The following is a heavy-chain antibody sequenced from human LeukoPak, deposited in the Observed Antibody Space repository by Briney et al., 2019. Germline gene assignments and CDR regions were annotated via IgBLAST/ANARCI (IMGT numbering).Heavy chain of an antibody. CDR2: ISYDGSNK. J-gene: IGHJ4*02. Sequence: PGGSLRLSCAASGFTFSSYAMHWVRQAPGKGLEWVAVISYDGSNKYYADSVKGRFTISRDNSKNTLYLQMNSLRAEDTAVYYCARDSPEEQYYYFDYWGQGTLVTVSS. V-gene: IGHV3-30-3*01. D-gene: IGHD1/OR15-1a*01. CDR3: ARDSPEEQYYYFDY. CDR1: GFTFSSYA.